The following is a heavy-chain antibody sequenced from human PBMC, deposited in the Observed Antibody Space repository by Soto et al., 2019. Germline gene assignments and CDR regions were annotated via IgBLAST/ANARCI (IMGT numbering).Heavy chain of an antibody. CDR3: ARDRGSVVIIPFDY. CDR2: ISSSSSYI. Sequence: GGSLRLSCAASGFTFSSYAMSWVRQASGKGLEWVSAISSSSSYIYYADSVKGRFTISRDNAKNSLYLQMNSLRAEDTAVYYCARDRGSVVIIPFDYWGQGTLVTVSS. CDR1: GFTFSSYA. D-gene: IGHD3-3*01. V-gene: IGHV3-21*01. J-gene: IGHJ4*02.